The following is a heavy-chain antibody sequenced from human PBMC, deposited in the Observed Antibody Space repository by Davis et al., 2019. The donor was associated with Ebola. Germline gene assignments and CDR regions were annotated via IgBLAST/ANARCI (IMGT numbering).Heavy chain of an antibody. CDR2: INAGNGNT. V-gene: IGHV1-3*01. D-gene: IGHD1-1*01. CDR3: ARERGGTRFDP. CDR1: GHTFTSYA. Sequence: ASVKLSFKASGHTFTSYAMHWVRQAPGQRLEWMGSINAGNGNTKYSQKFQGRVIMTRDTSINTAYMELSGLTSEDTGVYYCARERGGTRFDPWGQGTLVTVSS. J-gene: IGHJ5*02.